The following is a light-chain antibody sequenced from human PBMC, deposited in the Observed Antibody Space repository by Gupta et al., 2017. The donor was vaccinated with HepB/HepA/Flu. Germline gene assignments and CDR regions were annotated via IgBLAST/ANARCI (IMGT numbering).Light chain of an antibody. V-gene: IGLV3-10*01. CDR2: EDS. CDR1: AVPKKY. CDR3: YSTDITGNERV. Sequence: TCSGDAVPKKYAYWYQQKSGQATVLVIYEDSKRPSEIPERFSGASSGTIATLTISAAHVEDEADYYCYSTDITGNERVFGTGTRFTVL. J-gene: IGLJ1*01.